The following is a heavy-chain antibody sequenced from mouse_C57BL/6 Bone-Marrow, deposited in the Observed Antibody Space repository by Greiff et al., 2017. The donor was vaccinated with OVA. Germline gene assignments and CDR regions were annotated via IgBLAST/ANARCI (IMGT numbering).Heavy chain of an antibody. J-gene: IGHJ3*01. Sequence: VQLQQSGAELARPGASVKMSCKASGYTFTSYTMHWVKQRPGQGLEWIGYINPSSGYTKYNQKFKDKATLTADKSSSTAYMQLSSLTSEDSAVYYCARWNYDYTWFAYWGQGTLVTVSA. CDR3: ARWNYDYTWFAY. D-gene: IGHD2-4*01. V-gene: IGHV1-4*01. CDR1: GYTFTSYT. CDR2: INPSSGYT.